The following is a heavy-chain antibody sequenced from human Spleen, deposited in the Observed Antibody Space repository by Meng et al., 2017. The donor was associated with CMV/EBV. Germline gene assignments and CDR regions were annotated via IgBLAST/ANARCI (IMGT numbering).Heavy chain of an antibody. V-gene: IGHV3-48*03. CDR3: ARGGPGGYYDFWSGSDY. CDR2: ISSSGRTI. CDR1: GFTFSSYD. Sequence: GGSLRLSCAASGFTFSSYDMNWVRQAPGKGLEWVSYISSSGRTIYYADSVKGRFTISRDNAKNSLYLQMNSLRAEDTAVYYCARGGPGGYYDFWSGSDYWGQGTLVTVSS. J-gene: IGHJ4*02. D-gene: IGHD3-3*01.